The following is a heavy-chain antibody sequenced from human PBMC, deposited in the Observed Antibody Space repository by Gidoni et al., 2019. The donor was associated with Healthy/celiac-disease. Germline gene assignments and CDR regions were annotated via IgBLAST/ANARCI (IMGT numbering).Heavy chain of an antibody. J-gene: IGHJ6*02. Sequence: DVQLVESGGGLVQPGRSLRLSCSASGFTFDDYAMHWVRQAPGKGLEWVSGISGNSGSIGYADSVKGRFTISRDNAKNSMYLQMNSLRAEDTALYYCAKVRASVAGHGEYYYGMDVWGQGTTVTVSS. CDR2: ISGNSGSI. D-gene: IGHD6-19*01. V-gene: IGHV3-9*01. CDR3: AKVRASVAGHGEYYYGMDV. CDR1: GFTFDDYA.